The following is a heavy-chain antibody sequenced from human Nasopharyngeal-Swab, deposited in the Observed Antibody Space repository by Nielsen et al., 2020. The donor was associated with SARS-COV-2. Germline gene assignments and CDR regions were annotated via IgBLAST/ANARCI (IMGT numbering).Heavy chain of an antibody. CDR3: ASGGSGVFGVVIYAFDI. CDR2: VVPEDGES. Sequence: ASVKVSCKVSGYTLTVLPIHWVRQAPGKGLEWMGTVVPEDGESIYAQNFQGRVTMTEDTYTYTAYLELSSLRSEDTAVYYCASGGSGVFGVVIYAFDIWGPGTLVTVSS. V-gene: IGHV1-24*01. D-gene: IGHD3-3*01. J-gene: IGHJ3*02. CDR1: GYTLTVLP.